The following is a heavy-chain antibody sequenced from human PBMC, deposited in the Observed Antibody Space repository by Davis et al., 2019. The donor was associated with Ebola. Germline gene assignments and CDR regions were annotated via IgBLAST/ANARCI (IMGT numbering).Heavy chain of an antibody. D-gene: IGHD2-21*02. CDR1: GFTFSSYW. CDR3: ARARGGDLGYFDV. CDR2: INQDGSEK. J-gene: IGHJ2*01. Sequence: GESLKISCAASGFTFSSYWMSWVRQAPGKGLEWVANINQDGSEKYYVDSVKGRFTISRDNAKNSLFLQMNNLRVEDTAMYFCARARGGDLGYFDVWGRGILVTVSS. V-gene: IGHV3-7*01.